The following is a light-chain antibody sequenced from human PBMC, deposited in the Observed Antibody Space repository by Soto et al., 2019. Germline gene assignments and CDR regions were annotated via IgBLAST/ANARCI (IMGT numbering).Light chain of an antibody. V-gene: IGLV1-47*02. CDR3: SSWDGSLSGYV. J-gene: IGLJ1*01. Sequence: QSALTQPPSASGTPGQGVTISCSGSSSNIGSNYVYLYQQLPGTAPKLLIYNNNQRPSGVPDRFSASKSGTSASLAIRGLRSDDEADYYCSSWDGSLSGYVFGAGTKVTVL. CDR2: NNN. CDR1: SSNIGSNY.